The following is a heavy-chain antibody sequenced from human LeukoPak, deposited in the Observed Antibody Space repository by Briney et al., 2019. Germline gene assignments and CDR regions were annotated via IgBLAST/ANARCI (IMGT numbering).Heavy chain of an antibody. D-gene: IGHD2-2*01. Sequence: ASVKVSCKASGGTFSSYAISWVRQAPGQGLEWMGGIIPIFGTANYAQKFQGRVTITADESTSTAYMELSSLRSEDTAVYYCARDIVVVPAAMLPYYYYYGMDVWGQGTTVTVSS. CDR2: IIPIFGTA. V-gene: IGHV1-69*01. J-gene: IGHJ6*02. CDR1: GGTFSSYA. CDR3: ARDIVVVPAAMLPYYYYYGMDV.